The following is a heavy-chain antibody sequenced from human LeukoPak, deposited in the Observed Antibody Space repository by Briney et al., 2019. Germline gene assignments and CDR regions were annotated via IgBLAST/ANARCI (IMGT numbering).Heavy chain of an antibody. D-gene: IGHD5-24*01. CDR3: ARERVEARYYYYMDV. Sequence: GGSLRLSCAASGFTFSDYYMSWIRQAPGKGLEWVSYISSSGSTIYYADSVKGRSTISRDNAKNSLYLQMNSLRAEDTAVYYCARERVEARYYYYMDVWGKGTTVTVSS. V-gene: IGHV3-11*04. CDR1: GFTFSDYY. J-gene: IGHJ6*03. CDR2: ISSSGSTI.